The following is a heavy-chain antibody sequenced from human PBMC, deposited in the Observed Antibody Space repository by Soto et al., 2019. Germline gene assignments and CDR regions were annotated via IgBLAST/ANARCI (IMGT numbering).Heavy chain of an antibody. CDR3: ARTLGPAALYYYYGMDV. V-gene: IGHV1-3*01. D-gene: IGHD2-2*01. CDR1: GYTFTSYA. Sequence: GASVKVSCKASGYTFTSYAMHWVRQAPGQRLEWMGWINAGNGNTKYSQKFQGRVTITRDTSASTAYMELSSLRSEDTAVYYCARTLGPAALYYYYGMDVWGQGTTVTVS. CDR2: INAGNGNT. J-gene: IGHJ6*02.